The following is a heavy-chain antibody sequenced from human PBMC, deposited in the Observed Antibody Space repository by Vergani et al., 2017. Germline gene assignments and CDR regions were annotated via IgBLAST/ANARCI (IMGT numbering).Heavy chain of an antibody. D-gene: IGHD5-24*01. V-gene: IGHV1-69*11. CDR2: IIPILGTA. J-gene: IGHJ4*02. CDR3: ASCSGRWLPPDY. CDR1: GGTFSSYA. Sequence: QVQLVQSGAEVKKPESSVKVSCKASGGTFSSYAISWVRQAPGQGLEWMGRIIPILGTANYAQKFQGRVTITADESTSTAYMELSSLRSEDTAVYYCASCSGRWLPPDYWGQGTLVTVSS.